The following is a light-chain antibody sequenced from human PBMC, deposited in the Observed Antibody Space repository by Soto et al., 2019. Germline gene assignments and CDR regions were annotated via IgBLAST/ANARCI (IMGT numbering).Light chain of an antibody. CDR3: KQRSNWPLLN. Sequence: EIVLTQSPATLSLSPGERATLSCRASQSVSTYLAWYQQKPGQAPRLLIYDASNRATGIPVRFSGSGAGTDFTLTISSLEPEDFAVYYCKQRSNWPLLNFGPGTKVDIK. J-gene: IGKJ3*01. CDR2: DAS. V-gene: IGKV3-11*01. CDR1: QSVSTY.